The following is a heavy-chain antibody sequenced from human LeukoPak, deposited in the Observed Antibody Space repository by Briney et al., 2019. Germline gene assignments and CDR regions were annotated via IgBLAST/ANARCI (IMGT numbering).Heavy chain of an antibody. V-gene: IGHV3-7*01. CDR3: AKSVLSIAVAGPLVYFDY. CDR1: GFTFSSFW. CDR2: IKQDGSEQ. J-gene: IGHJ4*02. Sequence: GGSLRLSCAASGFTFSSFWMSWVRQAPGKGLEWVANIKQDGSEQHYVDSVKGRFTISRDNAKNSVYLQMNSLRAEDTAVYYCAKSVLSIAVAGPLVYFDYWGQGTLVTVSS. D-gene: IGHD6-19*01.